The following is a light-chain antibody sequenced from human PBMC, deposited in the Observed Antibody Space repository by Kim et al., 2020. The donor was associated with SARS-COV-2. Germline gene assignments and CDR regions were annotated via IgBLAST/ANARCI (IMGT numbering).Light chain of an antibody. CDR1: TSNIGSNT. V-gene: IGLV1-44*01. CDR3: TTWDDSLNGWV. Sequence: QSVLTQAPSTSGTPGQRVTISCSGGTSNIGSNTVNWYQLFPGTAPRLLIYDNHQRPSGVPDRFSASKSGTTASLAISGLQSEDEADYFCTTWDDSLNGWVFGGGTQLTVL. J-gene: IGLJ3*02. CDR2: DNH.